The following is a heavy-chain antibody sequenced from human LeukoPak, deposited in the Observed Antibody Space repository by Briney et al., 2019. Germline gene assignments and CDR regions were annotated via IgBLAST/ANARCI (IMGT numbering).Heavy chain of an antibody. CDR2: IYYSGST. D-gene: IGHD3-10*01. CDR1: GGSISSGGYY. V-gene: IGHV4-31*03. CDR3: AREGSNYGYWFDP. Sequence: SETLSLTCTVSGGSISSGGYYWSWIRQHPGKGLEWIGYIYYSGSTYYNPSLKSRASVSVDTSKNQFSLKLSSVTAADTAVYYCAREGSNYGYWFDPWGQGTLVTVSS. J-gene: IGHJ5*02.